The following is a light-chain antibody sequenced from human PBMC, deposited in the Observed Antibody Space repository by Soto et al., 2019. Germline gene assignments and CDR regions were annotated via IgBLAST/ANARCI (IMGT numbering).Light chain of an antibody. CDR1: SSDVGGYNY. CDR2: EVT. CDR3: SSFTSTSTQV. V-gene: IGLV2-14*01. J-gene: IGLJ2*01. Sequence: QSVLTQPASVSGSLGQSITISCTGTSSDVGGYNYVSWYQQHPGKAPKLMIFEVTNRPSGVSNRFSGSKSGNTASLTISGLQAEDEADYYCSSFTSTSTQVFGGGTKLTVL.